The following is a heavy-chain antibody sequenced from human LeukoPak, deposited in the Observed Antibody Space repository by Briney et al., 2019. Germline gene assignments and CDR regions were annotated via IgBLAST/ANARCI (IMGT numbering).Heavy chain of an antibody. CDR2: ISGSGGST. J-gene: IGHJ4*02. CDR3: AKDRNFSGGEFDY. D-gene: IGHD2-15*01. CDR1: GFTFSNYA. Sequence: PGGSLRLSCAASGFTFSNYAMSWVRQAPGKGLEWVSAISGSGGSTYYADSVKGRFTISRDNSKNTLYLQMNSLRAEDTAVYYCAKDRNFSGGEFDYWGQGTLVTVSS. V-gene: IGHV3-23*01.